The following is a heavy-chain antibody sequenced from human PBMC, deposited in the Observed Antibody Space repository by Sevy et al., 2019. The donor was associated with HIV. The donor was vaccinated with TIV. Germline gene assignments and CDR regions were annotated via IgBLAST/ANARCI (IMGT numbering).Heavy chain of an antibody. V-gene: IGHV4-39*01. CDR2: ISYSGSS. J-gene: IGHJ3*01. CDR1: GGSINTIAYY. CDR3: TAIYYCVRHLFHDFAWGSHRYRDAFDL. Sequence: SETLSLTCTVSGGSINTIAYYWGWVRQPPGKGLEWIGSISYSGSSYHNPSLKSRVTISVDTSKNQFSLNLSSVTAADTGTAADTAIYYCVRHLFHDFAWGSHRYRDAFDLWGQGTLVTVSS. D-gene: IGHD3-16*02.